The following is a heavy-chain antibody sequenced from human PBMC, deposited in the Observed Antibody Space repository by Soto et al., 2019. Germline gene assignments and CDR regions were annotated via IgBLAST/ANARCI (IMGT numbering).Heavy chain of an antibody. CDR1: GYSFTSYW. Sequence: PGESLKISCKGSGYSFTSYWIGWVRQMPGKGLEWMGIIYPGDSDTRYSPSFQGQVTISADKSISTAYLQWSSLKASDTAMYYCARHGGYCTNGVCYTSQYTWFDPWGQGTLVTVAS. J-gene: IGHJ5*02. V-gene: IGHV5-51*01. D-gene: IGHD2-8*01. CDR2: IYPGDSDT. CDR3: ARHGGYCTNGVCYTSQYTWFDP.